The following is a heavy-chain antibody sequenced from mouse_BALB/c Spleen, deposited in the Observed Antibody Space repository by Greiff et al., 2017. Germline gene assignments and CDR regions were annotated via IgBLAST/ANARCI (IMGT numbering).Heavy chain of an antibody. J-gene: IGHJ4*01. CDR2: ISNGGGST. CDR3: ARPGGNSYAMDY. CDR1: GFTFSSYT. V-gene: IGHV5-12-2*01. Sequence: EVMLVESGGGLVQPGGSLKLSCAASGFTFSSYTMSWVRQTPEKRLEWVAYISNGGGSTYYPDTVKGRFTISRDNAKNTLYLQMSSLKSEDTAMYYCARPGGNSYAMDYWGQGTSVTVSS. D-gene: IGHD2-1*01.